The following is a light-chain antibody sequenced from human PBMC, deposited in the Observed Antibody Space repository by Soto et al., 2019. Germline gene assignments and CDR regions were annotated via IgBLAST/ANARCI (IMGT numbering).Light chain of an antibody. V-gene: IGLV2-23*01. CDR1: SSDFGSYKF. CDR2: ETS. Sequence: QSVLTQPASVSGSPGQSVTTSCTGTSSDFGSYKFVSWYQHHPGTVPKVIIYETSKRPSGVSDRFSGSKSGNTASLTISGLQAEVEADYYCFSFTSTNTHVFGSGTKVTVL. J-gene: IGLJ1*01. CDR3: FSFTSTNTHV.